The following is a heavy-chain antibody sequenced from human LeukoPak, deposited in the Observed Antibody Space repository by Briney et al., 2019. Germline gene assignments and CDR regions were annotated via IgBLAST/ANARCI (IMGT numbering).Heavy chain of an antibody. D-gene: IGHD1-26*01. V-gene: IGHV3-74*01. CDR1: GFTFSSYW. CDR3: ARGIVGAGNNY. J-gene: IGHJ4*02. Sequence: GGSLRLSCAASGFTFSSYWMHWVRQAPGKGLVWVSRINSDGSSTSYADSVKGRFTISRDNAKNTLYLQMNSLRAEDTAVYYCARGIVGAGNNYWGQGTLVTVSS. CDR2: INSDGSST.